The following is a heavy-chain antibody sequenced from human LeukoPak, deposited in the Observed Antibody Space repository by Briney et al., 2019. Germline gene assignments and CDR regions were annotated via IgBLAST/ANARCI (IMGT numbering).Heavy chain of an antibody. CDR3: ARGRLATRFGGGGIDY. J-gene: IGHJ4*02. CDR1: GFTFSNHD. Sequence: GGSLRLSCEASGFTFSNHDMHWVRQATGEGLDWVSGIGTEADTFYADSLKGRFTISRENGKSSTFLQMNSLTAGDTALYYCARGRLATRFGGGGIDYWGQGTLVTVSS. V-gene: IGHV3-13*01. D-gene: IGHD3-10*01. CDR2: IGTEADT.